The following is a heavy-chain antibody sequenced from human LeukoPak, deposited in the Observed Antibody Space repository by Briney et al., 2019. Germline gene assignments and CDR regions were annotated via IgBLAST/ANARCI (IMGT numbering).Heavy chain of an antibody. J-gene: IGHJ4*02. V-gene: IGHV4-39*01. CDR2: IYYSGST. Sequence: SETLSLTCTVSGGSISSSSYYWGWIRQPPGEGLEWIGSIYYSGSTYYNPSLKSRVTISVDTSKNQFSLKLSSVTAADTAVYYCASHDILTGYVFDYWGQGTLVTVSS. CDR3: ASHDILTGYVFDY. CDR1: GGSISSSSYY. D-gene: IGHD3-9*01.